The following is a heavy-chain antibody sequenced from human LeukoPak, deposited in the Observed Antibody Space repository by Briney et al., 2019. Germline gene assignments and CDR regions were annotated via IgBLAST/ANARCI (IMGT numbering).Heavy chain of an antibody. D-gene: IGHD3-10*01. V-gene: IGHV4-59*08. Sequence: SDTLSHTCPVSGGSLSSYHWNWLGQPPAKGLEGIGYIFYSGSTNYNPSLKSRVTISIYTSKNQFSLKLISVAAADAAVYYCASRAVNTRGEAFDFWGQGTLVTVSS. J-gene: IGHJ4*02. CDR3: ASRAVNTRGEAFDF. CDR1: GGSLSSYH. CDR2: IFYSGST.